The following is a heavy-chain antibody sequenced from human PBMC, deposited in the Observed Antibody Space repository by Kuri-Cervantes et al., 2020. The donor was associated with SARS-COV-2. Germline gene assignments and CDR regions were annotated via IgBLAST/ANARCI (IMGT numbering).Heavy chain of an antibody. CDR3: ARSSDYVWGSLYYFDY. CDR2: VNHSGNT. V-gene: IGHV4-34*01. Sequence: ESLKISCAVYGGSFSGYYWSWIRQPPGKGLEWIGEVNHSGNTNYNPSLKSRVTISVDTSKNQFSLKLSSVTAADTAVYYCARSSDYVWGSLYYFDYWGQGALVTVSS. J-gene: IGHJ4*02. CDR1: GGSFSGYY. D-gene: IGHD3-16*01.